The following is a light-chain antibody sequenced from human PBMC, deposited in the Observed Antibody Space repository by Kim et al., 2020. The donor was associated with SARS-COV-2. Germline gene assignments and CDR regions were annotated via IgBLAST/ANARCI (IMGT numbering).Light chain of an antibody. CDR1: QSLSRD. CDR2: DAS. Sequence: EIVMTQSPATLSLSPGERATLSCRASQSLSRDLAWYQHKPGQAPRLVIFDASTRATGIPSRFSGSGSDTEYSLTISSLQSEDFAVYYCQQYNSRHSFGQGTKLEI. J-gene: IGKJ2*01. CDR3: QQYNSRHS. V-gene: IGKV3D-15*01.